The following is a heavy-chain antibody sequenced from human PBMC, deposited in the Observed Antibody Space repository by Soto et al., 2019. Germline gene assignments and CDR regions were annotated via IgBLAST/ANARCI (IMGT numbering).Heavy chain of an antibody. CDR1: GLSFITYS. CDR2: ISSRSYTI. Sequence: EVQLVESGGGLVQPGGSRKLSWAASGLSFITYSMNWVRKPPGKGLGGVSYISSRSYTIYYIDSVKGRFTISRDNAKSSLYLQMNSLRDEDTAVYYCARGGSSSDTGMDVWGQGTTVSVSS. D-gene: IGHD6-6*01. J-gene: IGHJ6*02. CDR3: ARGGSSSDTGMDV. V-gene: IGHV3-48*02.